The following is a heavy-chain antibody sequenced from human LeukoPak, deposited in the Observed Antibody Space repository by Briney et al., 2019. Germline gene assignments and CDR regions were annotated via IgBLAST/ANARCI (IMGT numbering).Heavy chain of an antibody. D-gene: IGHD3-9*01. CDR1: GFTFSSYS. V-gene: IGHV3-66*01. CDR2: LYRGGDT. Sequence: GGSLRLSCAVSGFTFSSYSMNWVRQAPGKGLEGVSVLYRGGDTYYADSVKGRFTISRDNSKNTLYMQMNSLRVEDTAIYYCVRDSYVDSEGVRWFDPWGQGTLVTVSS. CDR3: VRDSYVDSEGVRWFDP. J-gene: IGHJ5*02.